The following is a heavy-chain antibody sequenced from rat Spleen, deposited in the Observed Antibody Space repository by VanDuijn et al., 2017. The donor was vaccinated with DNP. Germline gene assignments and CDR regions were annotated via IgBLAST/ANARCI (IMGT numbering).Heavy chain of an antibody. Sequence: EVQLVESGGGLVQPGRSLKLSCAASGFTFSNYDMAWARQAQTKGLEWVASISYNGGSTYYRDSVKGRFTISRDNAKSSPSLQMDSLRSEDTATYYCTTDLAYWGQGTLVTVSS. CDR2: ISYNGGST. J-gene: IGHJ3*01. CDR3: TTDLAY. V-gene: IGHV5-20*01. CDR1: GFTFSNYD.